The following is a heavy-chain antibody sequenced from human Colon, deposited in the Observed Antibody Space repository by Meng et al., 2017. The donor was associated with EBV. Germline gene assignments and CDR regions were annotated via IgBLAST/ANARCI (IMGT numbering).Heavy chain of an antibody. J-gene: IGHJ4*02. Sequence: ESGPGLVDPSGPSSPTSPVSCASITSNNWWSWVRQAPGKGLEWIGEIYHGGNTNYNPSLKSRVTISVDRSNDQFSLSLSSVTAADTAVYYCARDGTRDGDTDYWGQGTLVTVSS. D-gene: IGHD4-17*01. V-gene: IGHV4-4*02. CDR3: ARDGTRDGDTDY. CDR1: CASITSNNW. CDR2: IYHGGNT.